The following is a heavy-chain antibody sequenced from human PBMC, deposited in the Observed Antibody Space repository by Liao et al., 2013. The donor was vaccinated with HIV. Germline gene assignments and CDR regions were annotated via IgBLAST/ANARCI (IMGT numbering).Heavy chain of an antibody. Sequence: QLQLQESGPGLVKPSETLSLTCAVSGGSISSGGYSWSWIRQPPGKGLEWIGRIYATGSTNSNPSLQSRVTMSIDASKSQFSLNLTSVTAADTAVYYCVRGPITTVTISYYYFDLWGRGTLLTVSS. D-gene: IGHD4-17*01. CDR3: VRGPITTVTISYYYFDL. V-gene: IGHV4-30-4*07. J-gene: IGHJ2*01. CDR1: GGSISSGGYS. CDR2: IYATGST.